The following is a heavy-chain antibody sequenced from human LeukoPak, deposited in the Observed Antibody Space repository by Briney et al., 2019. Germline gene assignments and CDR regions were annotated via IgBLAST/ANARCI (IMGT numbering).Heavy chain of an antibody. D-gene: IGHD3-22*01. V-gene: IGHV3-49*04. CDR3: TRDMYYYDSSGYYPPYY. CDR1: GFIFGDYA. CDR2: IRSKAYGGTT. Sequence: GRSLRLSCTASGFIFGDYAMSWVRQAPGKGLEWVGFIRSKAYGGTTEYAASVKGRFTISRDDSKSMAYLQMNSLKTEDTAVYYCTRDMYYYDSSGYYPPYYWGRGTLVTVSS. J-gene: IGHJ4*02.